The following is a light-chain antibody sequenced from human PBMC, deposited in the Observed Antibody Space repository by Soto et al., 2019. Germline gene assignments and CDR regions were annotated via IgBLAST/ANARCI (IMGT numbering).Light chain of an antibody. CDR3: QQYGGSPQT. Sequence: EIVLTQSLGTLSLSPGERATLSCRASQSVSNYLAWYQQKPGQAPRLLIYGASRRATVIPDRFSGSGSGTDFTLTISRLEPEDFAVYYCQQYGGSPQTFGQGTNVEIK. J-gene: IGKJ1*01. V-gene: IGKV3-20*01. CDR2: GAS. CDR1: QSVSNY.